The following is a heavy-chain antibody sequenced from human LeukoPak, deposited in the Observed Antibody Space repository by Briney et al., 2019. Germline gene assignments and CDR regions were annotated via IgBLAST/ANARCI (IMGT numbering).Heavy chain of an antibody. V-gene: IGHV3-21*01. CDR2: ITSSSEDI. J-gene: IGHJ4*02. CDR1: GFVFSDYS. Sequence: KPGGSLRLSCGASGFVFSDYSMNWVRQAPGKGLEWVSCITSSSEDIHYADSVKGRFTMSRDNAKNSLSLQMNNLSAGDTAVYYCAKGLSRDSFAVDYWGQGTPVTVSS. D-gene: IGHD2-21*02. CDR3: AKGLSRDSFAVDY.